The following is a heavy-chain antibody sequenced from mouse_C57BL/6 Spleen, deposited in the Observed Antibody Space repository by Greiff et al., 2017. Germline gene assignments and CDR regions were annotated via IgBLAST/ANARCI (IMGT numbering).Heavy chain of an antibody. V-gene: IGHV5-17*01. CDR2: ISSGSSTI. CDR1: GFTFSDYG. Sequence: EVKLVESGGGLVKPGGSLKLSCAASGFTFSDYGMHWVRQAPEKGLEWVAYISSGSSTISYADTVKGRFTISRDNAKNTLFLQMTSLRSEDTAMYYCARGGYPYYFDYWGQGTTLTVSS. D-gene: IGHD2-2*01. CDR3: ARGGYPYYFDY. J-gene: IGHJ2*01.